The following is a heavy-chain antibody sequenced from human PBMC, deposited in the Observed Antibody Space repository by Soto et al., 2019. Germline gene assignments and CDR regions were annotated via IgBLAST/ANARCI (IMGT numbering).Heavy chain of an antibody. CDR2: IYYSGST. Sequence: PSETLSLTCTVSGGSISSYYWSWIRQPPGKGLEWIGYIYYSGSTNYNPSLKSRVTISVDTSKNQSSLKLSAVTAADTAVYYCARDYREIPHYDSSGDFDYWGQGTLVTVSS. V-gene: IGHV4-59*01. J-gene: IGHJ4*02. CDR1: GGSISSYY. CDR3: ARDYREIPHYDSSGDFDY. D-gene: IGHD3-22*01.